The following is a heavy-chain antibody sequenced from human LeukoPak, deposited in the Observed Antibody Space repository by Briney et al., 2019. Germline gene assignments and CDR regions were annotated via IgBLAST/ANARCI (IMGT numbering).Heavy chain of an antibody. D-gene: IGHD3-9*01. J-gene: IGHJ4*02. CDR2: IYYTGRT. CDR3: ARETYYDILTGFGY. Sequence: PSETLSLTCTVSGGSINYYYWSWIRQSPGKGLEWIGYIYYTGRTKYNPSLQSRVTISVDTSKNQFSLKLSSVTAADTAVYYCARETYYDILTGFGYWGQGALVTVSS. CDR1: GGSINYYY. V-gene: IGHV4-59*01.